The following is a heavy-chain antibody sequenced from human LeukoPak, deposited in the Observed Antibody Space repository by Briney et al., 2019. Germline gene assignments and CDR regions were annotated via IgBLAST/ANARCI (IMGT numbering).Heavy chain of an antibody. V-gene: IGHV5-51*01. CDR2: IYPGDSDI. CDR1: GYSFSSYW. CDR3: ARRSSSGGYYFDY. Sequence: GESLKISCKGSGYSFSSYWIGWVRQMPGKGPEWMVIIYPGDSDIKYGPSFDGQVTISADKSNSTAYLQWNSLKASDTAMYYCARRSSSGGYYFDYWGQGTLVTVSS. D-gene: IGHD3-16*01. J-gene: IGHJ4*02.